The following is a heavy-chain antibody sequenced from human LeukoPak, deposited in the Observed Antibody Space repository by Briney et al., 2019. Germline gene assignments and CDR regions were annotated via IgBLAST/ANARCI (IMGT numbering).Heavy chain of an antibody. CDR3: AKDWSCDY. J-gene: IGHJ4*02. V-gene: IGHV3-23*01. CDR1: GFTFSNSA. CDR2: ISGSGDKT. D-gene: IGHD1-26*01. Sequence: GGSLRLSXAASGFTFSNSAMTWVRQAPGKGLEWVSAISGSGDKTHYADSVKGRFTISRDNSKNTLYLQMNSLRVEDTAIYYCAKDWSCDYWGQGSLITVSS.